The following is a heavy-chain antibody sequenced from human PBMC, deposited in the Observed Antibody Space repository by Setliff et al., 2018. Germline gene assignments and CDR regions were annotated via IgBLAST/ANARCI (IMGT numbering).Heavy chain of an antibody. CDR2: IYTSGST. D-gene: IGHD3-3*01. CDR1: GGSISSGSYY. J-gene: IGHJ6*03. CDR3: ARDSEYYDFWSGSNYYYMDV. Sequence: PSETLSLTCTVSGGSISSGSYYWSWIRQPAGKGLEWIGHIYTSGSTNYNPSLKSRVTISVDTSKNQFSLKLSSVTAADTAVYYCARDSEYYDFWSGSNYYYMDVWGKGTTVTVSS. V-gene: IGHV4-61*09.